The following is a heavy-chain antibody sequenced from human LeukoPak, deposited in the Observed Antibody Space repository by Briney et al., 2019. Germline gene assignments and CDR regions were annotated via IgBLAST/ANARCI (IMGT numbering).Heavy chain of an antibody. CDR3: ATNNKYYDFVNGYSSNWFDP. Sequence: SETLSLTCTVSGGSISSSSYYWGWIRQPPGKGLEWIGSIYYSGSTYYNPSLKSRVTISVDTSKNQFSLKLSSVTAADTAVYYCATNNKYYDFVNGYSSNWFDPWGQGTLVTVSS. CDR1: GGSISSSSYY. V-gene: IGHV4-39*01. J-gene: IGHJ5*02. CDR2: IYYSGST. D-gene: IGHD3-3*01.